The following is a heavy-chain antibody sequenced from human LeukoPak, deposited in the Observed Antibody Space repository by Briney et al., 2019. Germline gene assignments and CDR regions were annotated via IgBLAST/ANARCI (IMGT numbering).Heavy chain of an antibody. J-gene: IGHJ4*02. D-gene: IGHD3-10*01. CDR1: GYTFTSYA. V-gene: IGHV1-18*01. Sequence: ASVKVSCKASGYTFTSYAMNWVRQASGQGLEWMGWISAYNGNTNYAQKLQGRVTMTTDTSTSTAYMELRSLRSDDTAVYYCARDLVRGVDDYWGQGTLVTVSS. CDR3: ARDLVRGVDDY. CDR2: ISAYNGNT.